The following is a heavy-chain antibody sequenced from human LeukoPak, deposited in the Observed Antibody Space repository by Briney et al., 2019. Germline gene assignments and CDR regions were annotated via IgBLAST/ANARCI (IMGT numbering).Heavy chain of an antibody. CDR3: ARVAEMATITAYFDY. CDR2: IIPIFGTA. Sequence: SVKVSCKASGGTFSSYAISWVRQAPGQGLEWMGGIIPIFGTANYAQKFQGRVTITTDESTSTAYMELSSLRSEDTAVYYCARVAEMATITAYFDYWGQGTLVTVSS. CDR1: GGTFSSYA. J-gene: IGHJ4*02. V-gene: IGHV1-69*05. D-gene: IGHD5-24*01.